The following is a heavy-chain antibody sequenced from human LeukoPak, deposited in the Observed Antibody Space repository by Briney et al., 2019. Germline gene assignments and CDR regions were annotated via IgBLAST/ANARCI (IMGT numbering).Heavy chain of an antibody. Sequence: SVKVSCKASGFTFTSSAMQWVRQARGQRLEWIGWIVVGSGNTNYAQKFQERVTITRDMSTSTAYMELSSLRSEDTAVYYCAAELIAAAGTTLDYWGQGTLVTVSS. V-gene: IGHV1-58*02. J-gene: IGHJ4*02. D-gene: IGHD6-13*01. CDR3: AAELIAAAGTTLDY. CDR2: IVVGSGNT. CDR1: GFTFTSSA.